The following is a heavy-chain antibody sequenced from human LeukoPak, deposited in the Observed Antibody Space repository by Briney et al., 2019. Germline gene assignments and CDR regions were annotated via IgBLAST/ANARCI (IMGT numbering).Heavy chain of an antibody. CDR3: ARDHSSSSNIDD. D-gene: IGHD6-6*01. CDR2: IIHIFGIA. V-gene: IGHV1-69*04. Sequence: SVKVSCKASGGTFSSYAISWVRQAPGQELEWMGRIIHIFGIANYAQKFQGRVKITEDKSTRTAYMELSSLRSEYTAVYYLARDHSSSSNIDDWGQGTLVTVSS. CDR1: GGTFSSYA. J-gene: IGHJ4*02.